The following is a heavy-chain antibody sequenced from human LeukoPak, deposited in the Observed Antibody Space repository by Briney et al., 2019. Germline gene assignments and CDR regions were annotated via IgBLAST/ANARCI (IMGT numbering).Heavy chain of an antibody. J-gene: IGHJ4*02. Sequence: PSETLSLTCAVSGYSISSGYYWGWIRQPPGKGLEWIGSIYHSGSTYYNPSLKSRVTISVDTSKNQFSLKLSSVTDADTAVYYCARQAMIVVDPSLDYWGRGPLVTVSS. CDR2: IYHSGST. V-gene: IGHV4-38-2*01. CDR3: ARQAMIVVDPSLDY. D-gene: IGHD3-22*01. CDR1: GYSISSGYY.